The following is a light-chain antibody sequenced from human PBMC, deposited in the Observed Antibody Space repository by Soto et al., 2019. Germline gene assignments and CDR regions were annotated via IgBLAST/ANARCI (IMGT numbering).Light chain of an antibody. CDR2: EVS. V-gene: IGLV2-14*01. Sequence: QSALTQPASVSGSPGQSITISCTGTSSDVGGYNYVSWYQQHPGKAPKLMIYEVSNRPSGVSNRFSGSKSGNTASLTISGLQAEDEADYYCCSYADTTTWVFGGGTKVTVL. J-gene: IGLJ3*02. CDR1: SSDVGGYNY. CDR3: CSYADTTTWV.